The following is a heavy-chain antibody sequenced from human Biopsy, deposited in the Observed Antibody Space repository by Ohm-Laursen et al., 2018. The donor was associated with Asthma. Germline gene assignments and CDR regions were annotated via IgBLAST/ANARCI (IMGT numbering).Heavy chain of an antibody. J-gene: IGHJ4*02. CDR2: IYYSGST. CDR3: ARVTRITIFGVGGIQDY. V-gene: IGHV4-61*01. D-gene: IGHD3-3*01. CDR1: GGSVSSGSYY. Sequence: GTLSLTWTVSGGSVSSGSYYWSWIRQPPGKGLEWIGYIYYSGSTNYNPSLKSRVTISVDTSKNQFSLKLSSVTAADTAVYYCARVTRITIFGVGGIQDYWGQGTLVNVSS.